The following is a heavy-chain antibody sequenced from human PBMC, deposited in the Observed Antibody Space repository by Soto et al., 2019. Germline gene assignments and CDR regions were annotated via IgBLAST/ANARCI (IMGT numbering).Heavy chain of an antibody. J-gene: IGHJ6*02. V-gene: IGHV3-30*18. CDR1: GFTFSSYG. D-gene: IGHD5-18*01. CDR2: ISYDGSNK. CDR3: AKVKVDTAMDYYYYGMDV. Sequence: GGSLRLSCAASGFTFSSYGMHWVRQAPGKGLEWVAVISYDGSNKYYADSVKGRFTISRDNSKNTLYLQMNSLRAEDTAVYYCAKVKVDTAMDYYYYGMDVWGQGTTVTVS.